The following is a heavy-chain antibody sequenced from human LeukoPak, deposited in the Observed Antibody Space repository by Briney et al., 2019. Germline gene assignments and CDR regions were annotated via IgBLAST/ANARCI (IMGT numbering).Heavy chain of an antibody. CDR2: IKQDGSEK. Sequence: GGSLRLSCVASGFTFSSYWMSWVRQAPGKGLEWVANIKQDGSEKYYVDSVKGRFTISRDNAKNSLYLQMNSLRAEDTAVYYCARASDYYDSSGYLTWGQGTLVTVSS. CDR1: GFTFSSYW. CDR3: ARASDYYDSSGYLT. D-gene: IGHD3-22*01. V-gene: IGHV3-7*03. J-gene: IGHJ5*02.